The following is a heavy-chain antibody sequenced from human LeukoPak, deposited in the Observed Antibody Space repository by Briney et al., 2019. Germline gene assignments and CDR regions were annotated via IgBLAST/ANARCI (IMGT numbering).Heavy chain of an antibody. CDR3: AREWGIAARPLDY. D-gene: IGHD6-6*01. Sequence: GGSLRLSCAASGFTFSSYGMRWVRQAPGKGLEWVSAISGSGGSTYYADSVKGRFTISRDNAKNSLYLQMNSLRAEDTAVYYCAREWGIAARPLDYWGQGTLVTVSS. CDR2: ISGSGGST. J-gene: IGHJ4*02. CDR1: GFTFSSYG. V-gene: IGHV3-23*01.